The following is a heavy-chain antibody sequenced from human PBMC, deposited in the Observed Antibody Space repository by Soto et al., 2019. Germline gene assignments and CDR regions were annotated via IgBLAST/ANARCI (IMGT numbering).Heavy chain of an antibody. CDR1: GGSISSSNW. CDR2: ISHTGRT. CDR3: ARDLEGITPFDY. Sequence: SETLSLTCAVSGGSISSSNWWSWVRQPPGKGLEWIGEISHTGRTNYNPSLKSRVTISVDKSKNQFSLNLSSVTAAETAVYYCARDLEGITPFDYWGQGTLVTVSS. J-gene: IGHJ4*02. D-gene: IGHD2-15*01. V-gene: IGHV4-4*02.